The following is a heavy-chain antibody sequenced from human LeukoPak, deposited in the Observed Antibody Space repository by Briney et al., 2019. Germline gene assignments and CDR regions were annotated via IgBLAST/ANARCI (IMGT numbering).Heavy chain of an antibody. CDR1: GGSISGSSYY. D-gene: IGHD3-10*02. V-gene: IGHV4-39*01. CDR2: IYYTGSS. CDR3: ARHGPPMQTMFFDF. Sequence: PSETLSLTCTVPGGSISGSSYYWGWIRQPPGKGLEWIGDIYYTGSSYYSPSLKSRVAVSVDTSKNQFSRKLTSVPAADTALYYGARHGPPMQTMFFDFWGQGALVIVSS. J-gene: IGHJ4*02.